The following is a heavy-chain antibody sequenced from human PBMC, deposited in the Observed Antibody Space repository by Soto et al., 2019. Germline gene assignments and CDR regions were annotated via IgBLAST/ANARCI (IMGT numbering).Heavy chain of an antibody. CDR3: ARGRVMYYYDSSGYYGPYFDY. J-gene: IGHJ4*02. V-gene: IGHV4-30-4*01. Sequence: SETLSLTCTVSGGSISSGDYYWSWIRQPPGKGLEWIGYIYYSGSTYYNPSLKSRVTISVDTSKNQSSLKLSSVTAADTAVYYCARGRVMYYYDSSGYYGPYFDYWGQGTLVTVSS. D-gene: IGHD3-22*01. CDR1: GGSISSGDYY. CDR2: IYYSGST.